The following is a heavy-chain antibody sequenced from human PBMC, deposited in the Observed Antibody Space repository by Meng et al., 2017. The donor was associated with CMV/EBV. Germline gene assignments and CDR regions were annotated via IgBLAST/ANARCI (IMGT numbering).Heavy chain of an antibody. D-gene: IGHD2-21*01. CDR3: AKAVLQTCAGVFCYHFDS. CDR1: GFAFNNYA. J-gene: IGHJ4*02. V-gene: IGHV3-23*01. Sequence: GGSLRLSCAASGFAFNNYAMSWVRLAPGKGPEWVSTFSGGGMDTTYHADSVKGRFTISRDNSRNTVSLQMNSLRAEDTAIYYCAKAVLQTCAGVFCYHFDSWGQGTLVTVSS. CDR2: FSGGGMDTT.